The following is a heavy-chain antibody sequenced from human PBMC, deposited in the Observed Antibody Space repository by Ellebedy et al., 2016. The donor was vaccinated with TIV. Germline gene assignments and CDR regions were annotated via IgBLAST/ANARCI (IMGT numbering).Heavy chain of an antibody. D-gene: IGHD3-22*01. Sequence: SLKISCAASGFTFDDYAMHWVRQAPGKGLEWVSGISWSSGSIIYAESVKGRFTISRDNAKKSMYLQMNSLRVEDTAVYYCARADGSGYYYGGFDIWGQGTMVTVSS. CDR3: ARADGSGYYYGGFDI. CDR2: ISWSSGSI. CDR1: GFTFDDYA. J-gene: IGHJ3*02. V-gene: IGHV3-9*01.